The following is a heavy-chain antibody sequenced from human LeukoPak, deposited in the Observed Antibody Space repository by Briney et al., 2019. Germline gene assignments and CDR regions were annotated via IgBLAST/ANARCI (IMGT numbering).Heavy chain of an antibody. J-gene: IGHJ4*02. Sequence: GGSLRLSCAASGVSFTSYRMNWVRQAPGKGLEWISYIGSSGRTIYYADSVEGRFTISRDNAKKSLYLQMNNLRAEDTAVYYCAREDTSGLYYIDFWGQGTLVTVSS. V-gene: IGHV3-48*01. CDR1: GVSFTSYR. CDR3: AREDTSGLYYIDF. D-gene: IGHD5-18*01. CDR2: IGSSGRTI.